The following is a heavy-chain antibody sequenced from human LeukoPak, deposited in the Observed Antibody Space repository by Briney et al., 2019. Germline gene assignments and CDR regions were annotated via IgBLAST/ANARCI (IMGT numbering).Heavy chain of an antibody. CDR2: IYSGGST. V-gene: IGHV3-66*01. CDR1: GFTFSSNY. J-gene: IGHJ4*02. D-gene: IGHD5-24*01. Sequence: GGSLRLSCAASGFTFSSNYMSWVRQAPGKGLEWVSIIYSGGSTYYADSVKGRFTISRDSSKNALYLQMNSLRAEDTAVYYCARVQRRDGYSSFDYWGQGTLVTVSS. CDR3: ARVQRRDGYSSFDY.